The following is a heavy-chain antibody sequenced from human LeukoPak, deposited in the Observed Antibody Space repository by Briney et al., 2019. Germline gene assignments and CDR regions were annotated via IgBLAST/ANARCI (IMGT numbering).Heavy chain of an antibody. D-gene: IGHD3-3*01. CDR3: ARGPPYNESDYDFSSGYYTGLPYFFDF. V-gene: IGHV4-59*01. CDR1: GGPISNYY. CDR2: IYYSGST. J-gene: IGHJ4*02. Sequence: SETLSLTCTVSGGPISNYYWSWIRQSPGKGLEWIGDIYYSGSTNYNPSLKSRVTISVDTSRNQFSLKLTSVTAADTAVYYCARGPPYNESDYDFSSGYYTGLPYFFDFWGQGSLVTVSS.